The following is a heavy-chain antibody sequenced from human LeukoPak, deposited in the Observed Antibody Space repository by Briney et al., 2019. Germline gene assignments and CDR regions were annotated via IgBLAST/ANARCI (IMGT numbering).Heavy chain of an antibody. V-gene: IGHV1-3*01. CDR3: ARGRDSSSWYYY. J-gene: IGHJ4*02. D-gene: IGHD6-13*01. Sequence: ASVKVSCKASGYTFTSYAMHWVRQAPGQRLEWMGWINAGNGNTKYSQKFQGRVTITRDTSASTAYMELSSLRSEDTAVYYCARGRDSSSWYYYWGQGTLVTVSS. CDR1: GYTFTSYA. CDR2: INAGNGNT.